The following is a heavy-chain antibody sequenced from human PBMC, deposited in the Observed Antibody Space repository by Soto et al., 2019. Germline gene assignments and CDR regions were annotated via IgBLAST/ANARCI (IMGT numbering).Heavy chain of an antibody. D-gene: IGHD5-12*01. CDR2: IYYSGST. CDR3: ARVSRDGYNYYYYMDV. CDR1: GGSISSYY. J-gene: IGHJ6*03. Sequence: SETLSLTCTVSGGSISSYYWSWIRQPPGKGLEWIGYIYYSGSTNYNPSLKSRVTISVDTSKNQFSLKLSSVTAADTAVYYCARVSRDGYNYYYYMDVWGKGTTVTISS. V-gene: IGHV4-59*01.